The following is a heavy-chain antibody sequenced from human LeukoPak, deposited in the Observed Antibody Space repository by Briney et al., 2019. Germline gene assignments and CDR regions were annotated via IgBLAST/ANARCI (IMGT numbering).Heavy chain of an antibody. CDR3: AKVSRLLFSFDY. D-gene: IGHD2-21*02. V-gene: IGHV3-23*01. CDR1: GFTFSSYA. CDR2: ISGSGGST. Sequence: GGSLRLSCAASGFTFSSYAMSWVRQAPGKGLEWVSAISGSGGSTYYADSVKGRFTTSRDNAKNTLYLQMNSLRAEDTAVDYCAKVSRLLFSFDYWGQGTLVTVSS. J-gene: IGHJ4*02.